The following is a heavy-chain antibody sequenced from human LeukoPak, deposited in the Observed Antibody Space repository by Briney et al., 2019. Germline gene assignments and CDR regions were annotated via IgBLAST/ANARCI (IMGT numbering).Heavy chain of an antibody. CDR2: INSDGSST. CDR3: AKDRLEYCSSTSCLLWFGESEIFDY. D-gene: IGHD2-2*01. J-gene: IGHJ4*02. Sequence: GGSLRLSCAASGFTFSSYWMHWVRQAPGKGLVWVSRINSDGSSTSYADFVKGRFTISRDNAKNTLYLQMNSLRAEDTAVYYCAKDRLEYCSSTSCLLWFGESEIFDYWGQGTLVTVSS. CDR1: GFTFSSYW. V-gene: IGHV3-74*01.